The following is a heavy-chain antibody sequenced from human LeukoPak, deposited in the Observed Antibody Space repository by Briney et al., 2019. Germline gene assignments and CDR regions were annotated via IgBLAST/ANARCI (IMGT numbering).Heavy chain of an antibody. CDR3: ARGGNSRFDY. J-gene: IGHJ4*02. CDR1: GFTFSSYS. CDR2: ISSSSSYI. D-gene: IGHD4-23*01. Sequence: GGSLRVSCAASGFTFSSYSMNWVRPAPGKGLEWVSSISSSSSYIYYADSVKGRFTISRDNAKNSLYLQMNSLRAEDTAVYYCARGGNSRFDYWGQGTLVTVSS. V-gene: IGHV3-21*01.